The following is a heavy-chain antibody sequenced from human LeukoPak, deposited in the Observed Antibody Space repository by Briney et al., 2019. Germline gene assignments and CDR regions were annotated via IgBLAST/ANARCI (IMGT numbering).Heavy chain of an antibody. J-gene: IGHJ4*02. CDR2: LIPTLRVA. D-gene: IGHD3-22*01. CDR3: AGGGSSGYPQGY. V-gene: IGHV1-69*02. Sequence: ASVKFSCKASRVTFSSYTVSWVRQAAGQWLEWMGRLIPTLRVAIYAQKFQGRVTITADKSTSTAYMELSSLRSEDTAVYYCAGGGSSGYPQGYWGQGTLVTVSS. CDR1: RVTFSSYT.